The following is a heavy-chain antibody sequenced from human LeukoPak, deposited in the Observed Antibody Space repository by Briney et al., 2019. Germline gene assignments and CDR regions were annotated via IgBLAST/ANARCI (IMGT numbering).Heavy chain of an antibody. D-gene: IGHD1-26*01. Sequence: SETLSLTCTVSGYSISSGYFWGWIRQPPGKGLDWIGTIYHSGTTYYNPSLKSRVTILVDTSKNQFSLKLSSVTAADTAVYYCARETSGSYSTDYWGQGTLVTVSS. J-gene: IGHJ4*02. V-gene: IGHV4-38-2*02. CDR2: IYHSGTT. CDR3: ARETSGSYSTDY. CDR1: GYSISSGYF.